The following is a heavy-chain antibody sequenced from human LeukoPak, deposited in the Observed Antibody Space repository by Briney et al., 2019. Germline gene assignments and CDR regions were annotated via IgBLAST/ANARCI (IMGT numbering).Heavy chain of an antibody. D-gene: IGHD6-13*01. CDR3: ARDHVAAAPDY. Sequence: GGSLRLSCAASGFTFSSYSMNWVRQAPGKGLEWVSSISSSSSYIYYADSVKGRFTISRDNAKNSLYLQMNSLRAEDTAVYYCARDHVAAAPDYWGQGTLVTVSS. CDR2: ISSSSSYI. CDR1: GFTFSSYS. J-gene: IGHJ4*02. V-gene: IGHV3-21*04.